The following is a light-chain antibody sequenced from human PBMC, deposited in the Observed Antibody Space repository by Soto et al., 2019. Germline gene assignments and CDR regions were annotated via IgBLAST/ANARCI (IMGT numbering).Light chain of an antibody. Sequence: EIVMTQSPASLSVSPGERATLSCRASQTVTRNLAWYQQKPGQAPRLLIYGTSTRATGIPARFSGSGSGTEFTLTISSLQSEDSAVYYCQQYNSWPPATFGHGTKVEIK. J-gene: IGKJ1*01. V-gene: IGKV3-15*01. CDR1: QTVTRN. CDR3: QQYNSWPPAT. CDR2: GTS.